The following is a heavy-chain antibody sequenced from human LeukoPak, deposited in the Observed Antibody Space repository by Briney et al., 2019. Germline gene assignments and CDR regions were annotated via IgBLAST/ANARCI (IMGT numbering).Heavy chain of an antibody. J-gene: IGHJ4*02. CDR3: AKDLEPTAAGQIDY. CDR1: GFTSSSYA. CDR2: ISGSGGST. Sequence: GGSLRLSCAASGFTSSSYAMSWVRQAPGKGLEWVSAISGSGGSTYYADSVKGRFTISRDNSKNTLYLQMNSLRAEDTAVYYCAKDLEPTAAGQIDYWGQGTLVTVSS. D-gene: IGHD6-13*01. V-gene: IGHV3-23*01.